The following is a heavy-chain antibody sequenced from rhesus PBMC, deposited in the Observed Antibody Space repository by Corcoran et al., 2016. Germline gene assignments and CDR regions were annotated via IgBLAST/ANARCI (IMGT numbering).Heavy chain of an antibody. CDR1: DGPIIYDFY. D-gene: IGHD6-25*01. Sequence: QVQLPESGPGLVVPSGTLFLTFSCSDGPIIYDFYSKWIRTPPRKGLEWIGYIYGSGGGTNYNPSLKNRVTISIDTSKNQFSLKLSSVTAADTAVYYCARDGGGSWNVDFEFWGQGALVTVSS. CDR2: IYGSGGGT. CDR3: ARDGGGSWNVDFEF. V-gene: IGHV4-106*01. J-gene: IGHJ1*01.